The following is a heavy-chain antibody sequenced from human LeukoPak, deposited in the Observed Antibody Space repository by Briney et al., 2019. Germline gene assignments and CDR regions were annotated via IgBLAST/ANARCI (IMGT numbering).Heavy chain of an antibody. CDR3: TRAPSVDYDLLSHWFDP. V-gene: IGHV1-69*13. CDR2: IISFVGAA. J-gene: IGHJ5*02. D-gene: IGHD3-9*01. CDR1: GGTFNSSG. Sequence: SVKVSCKASGGTFNSSGISWVRQAPGQGLEWMGGIISFVGAAHYIQKFQGRLTITAAESTSTASIELSSPTSEATAVYYCTRAPSVDYDLLSHWFDPWGQGTLVTVSS.